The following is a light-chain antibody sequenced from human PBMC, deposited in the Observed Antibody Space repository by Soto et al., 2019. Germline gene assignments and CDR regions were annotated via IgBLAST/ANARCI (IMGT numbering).Light chain of an antibody. J-gene: IGKJ2*03. CDR2: DAS. V-gene: IGKV1-5*01. Sequence: DIQMTQSPSTLTASVGDRVTITCRASQSVTNFLAWYQQKRGKAPKLLIYDASTLEDGVPSRFSGRGSGTQFTLTISSVQPDDYATYYCQQYNDWSSRFGQGTKLEIK. CDR1: QSVTNF. CDR3: QQYNDWSSR.